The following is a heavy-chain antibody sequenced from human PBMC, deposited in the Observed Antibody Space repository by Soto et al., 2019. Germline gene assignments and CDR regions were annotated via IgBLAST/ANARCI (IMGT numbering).Heavy chain of an antibody. Sequence: QVQLQESGPGLVKPSGTLSLTCAVSGGSISSSNWWSWVRQPPGKGLAWIGEIYHSGSTNYNPSLKSRVTISVDKYKNQFSLKLSSVTAADTAVYYCARDRPNATGIAAAGTGDAFDIWGQGTMVTVSS. J-gene: IGHJ3*02. V-gene: IGHV4-4*02. CDR3: ARDRPNATGIAAAGTGDAFDI. CDR1: GGSISSSNW. D-gene: IGHD6-13*01. CDR2: IYHSGST.